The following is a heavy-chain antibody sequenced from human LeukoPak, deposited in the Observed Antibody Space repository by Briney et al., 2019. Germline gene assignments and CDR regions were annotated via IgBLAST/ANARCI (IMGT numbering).Heavy chain of an antibody. J-gene: IGHJ4*02. Sequence: PGGSLRLSCAASGFTFDDYAMHWVRQAPGKGLEWVSGISWNSGSIGYADSVKGRFTISRDNAKNSLYLQMNSLRAEDTALYYCAKARGIAAAGTYFDYWGQGTLVTVSS. CDR3: AKARGIAAAGTYFDY. D-gene: IGHD6-13*01. V-gene: IGHV3-9*01. CDR2: ISWNSGSI. CDR1: GFTFDDYA.